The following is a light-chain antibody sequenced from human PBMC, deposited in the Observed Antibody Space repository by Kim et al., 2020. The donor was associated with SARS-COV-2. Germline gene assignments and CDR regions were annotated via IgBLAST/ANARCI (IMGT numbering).Light chain of an antibody. CDR2: QDT. CDR1: GLGEKY. V-gene: IGLV3-1*01. Sequence: SYELTQPPSVSVSPGQTATITCSGDGLGEKYVCWYQQKPGQSPEVVIYQDTKRPSEIPDRFSGSNSGNTATLTISRTQAMDEADYYCQVWDSTTTVFGGGTQLTFL. J-gene: IGLJ2*01. CDR3: QVWDSTTTV.